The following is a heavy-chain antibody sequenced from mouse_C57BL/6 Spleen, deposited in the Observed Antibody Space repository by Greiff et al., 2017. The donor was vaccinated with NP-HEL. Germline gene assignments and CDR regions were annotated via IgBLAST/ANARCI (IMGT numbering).Heavy chain of an antibody. D-gene: IGHD2-4*01. CDR2: INPSTGGT. V-gene: IGHV1-42*01. J-gene: IGHJ2*01. Sequence: EVQLQQSGPELVKPGASVKISCKASGYSFTGYYMNWVKQSPEKSLEWIGEINPSTGGTTYNQKFKAKATLTVDKSSSTAYMQLKSLTSEDSAVYYCARGRDYDGYWGQGTTLTVSS. CDR1: GYSFTGYY. CDR3: ARGRDYDGY.